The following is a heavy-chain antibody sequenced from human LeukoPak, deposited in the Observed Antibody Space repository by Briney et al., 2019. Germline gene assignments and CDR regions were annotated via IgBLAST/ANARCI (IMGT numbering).Heavy chain of an antibody. CDR2: IMPFLDVA. CDR3: ARASIAARPEYFQH. J-gene: IGHJ1*01. CDR1: GDTFNDYT. D-gene: IGHD6-6*01. Sequence: SVKVSCKASGDTFNDYTFSWVRQAPGQGLEWMGRIMPFLDVANYAPKFQGRVTLTADKSTSTAYMELSSLRSEDTAVYYCARASIAARPEYFQHWGQGTLVTVSS. V-gene: IGHV1-69*02.